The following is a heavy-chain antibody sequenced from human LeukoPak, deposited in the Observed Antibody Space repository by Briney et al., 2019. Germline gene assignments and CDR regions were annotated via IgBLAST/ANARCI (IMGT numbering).Heavy chain of an antibody. V-gene: IGHV4-39*07. CDR2: IYYSGST. J-gene: IGHJ6*03. D-gene: IGHD6-6*01. CDR3: ARVQYSSSSTVYYYYMDV. CDR1: GGSISSSSYY. Sequence: SETLSLTCTVSGGSISSSSYYWGWIRQPPGKGLEWIGSIYYSGSTYYNPSLKGRVTISVDTSKNQFSLKLSSVTAADTAVYYCARVQYSSSSTVYYYYMDVWGKGTTVTVSS.